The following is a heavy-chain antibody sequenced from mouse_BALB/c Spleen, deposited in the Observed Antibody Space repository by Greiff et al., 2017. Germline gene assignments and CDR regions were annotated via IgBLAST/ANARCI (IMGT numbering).Heavy chain of an antibody. CDR1: GYTFTSYV. V-gene: IGHV1-14*01. D-gene: IGHD2-14*01. J-gene: IGHJ2*01. CDR3: ARGEGYRYDDGFDY. CDR2: INPYNDGT. Sequence: EVQLQQSGPGLVKPGASVKMSCKASGYTFTSYVMHWVKQKPGQGLEWIGYINPYNDGTKYNEKFKGKATLTSDKSTSTDYMELSRLTSEDSAVYYCARGEGYRYDDGFDYWGQGTTLTVSS.